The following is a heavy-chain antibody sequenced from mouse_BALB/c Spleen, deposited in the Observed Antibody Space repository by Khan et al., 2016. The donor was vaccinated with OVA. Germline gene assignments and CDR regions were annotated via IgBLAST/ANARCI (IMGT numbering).Heavy chain of an antibody. Sequence: EVQLQESGPGLVKPSQSLSLTCSVTGYSITSGYFWNWIRQFPGNKLEWMGYIRYDGNSNYNPSLKNRISITRDTSKNQFFLKLNSVTPEDTATYYCARVGSSGPAWFAYWGQRTLVTVSA. J-gene: IGHJ3*01. CDR1: GYSITSGYF. D-gene: IGHD3-1*01. CDR2: IRYDGNS. CDR3: ARVGSSGPAWFAY. V-gene: IGHV3-6*02.